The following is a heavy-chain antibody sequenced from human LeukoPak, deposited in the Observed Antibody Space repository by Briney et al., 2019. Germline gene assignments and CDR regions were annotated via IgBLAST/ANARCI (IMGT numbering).Heavy chain of an antibody. CDR2: IKPDGNEK. V-gene: IGHV3-7*03. Sequence: PGGSLRLSCAASGFNLCNYWMSWVRQARGKGVERVANIKPDGNEKYYVDSVKGRFTISRDNAKNSLYLQMNTLRAEDTAVYYCARDLDPWARFFDSGGQGTLVTVSS. J-gene: IGHJ4*02. D-gene: IGHD1-26*01. CDR1: GFNLCNYW. CDR3: ARDLDPWARFFDS.